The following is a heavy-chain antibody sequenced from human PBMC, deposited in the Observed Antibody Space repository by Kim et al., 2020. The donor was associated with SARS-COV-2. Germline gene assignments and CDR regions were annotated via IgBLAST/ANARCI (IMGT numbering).Heavy chain of an antibody. CDR1: GFTFSSYA. CDR2: ISGSGGST. Sequence: GGSLRLSCAASGFTFSSYAMSWVRQAPGKGLEWVSAISGSGGSTYYADSVKGRFTISRDNSKNTLYLQMNSLRAEDTAVYYCAKHHSRCSGGSCYNYYYYGMDVWGQGTTVTVSS. J-gene: IGHJ6*02. CDR3: AKHHSRCSGGSCYNYYYYGMDV. V-gene: IGHV3-23*01. D-gene: IGHD2-15*01.